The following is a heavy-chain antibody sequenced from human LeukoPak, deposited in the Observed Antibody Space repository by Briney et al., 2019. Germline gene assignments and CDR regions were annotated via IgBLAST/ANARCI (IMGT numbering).Heavy chain of an antibody. CDR3: ASPRVRGYFDWLFPLDY. D-gene: IGHD3-9*01. V-gene: IGHV3-66*01. Sequence: GGSLRLSCAASGFTVSSNYMSWVRQAPGKGLEWVSVIYSGGSTYYADSVKGRFTISRDNSKNTLYLQMNSLRAEDTAVYYCASPRVRGYFDWLFPLDYWGQGTLVTVSS. CDR1: GFTVSSNY. CDR2: IYSGGST. J-gene: IGHJ4*02.